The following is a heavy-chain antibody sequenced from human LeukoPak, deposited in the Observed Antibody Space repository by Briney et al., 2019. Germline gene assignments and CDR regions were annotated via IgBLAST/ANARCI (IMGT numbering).Heavy chain of an antibody. V-gene: IGHV1-2*02. D-gene: IGHD3-9*01. CDR1: GYTFTGYY. J-gene: IGHJ4*02. CDR3: ARAHSLILRHFDWLPSSYNYYFDY. CDR2: INPNSGGT. Sequence: ASVKVSCKASGYTFTGYYMHWVRQAPGQGLEWMGWINPNSGGTNYAQKFQGRVTMTRDTSISTAYMELSRLRSDDTAVYYCARAHSLILRHFDWLPSSYNYYFDYWGQGTLVTVSS.